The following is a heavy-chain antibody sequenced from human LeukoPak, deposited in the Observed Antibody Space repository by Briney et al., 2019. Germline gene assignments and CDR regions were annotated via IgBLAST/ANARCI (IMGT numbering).Heavy chain of an antibody. Sequence: GGSLRLSCAASGFTFSRYWMHWVRQGPGKELVWVSRITPDGSYTSYADSVKGRFTTSRDNVKNTLYLQMNSLRVEDTAVYYCAAGGGWDPSFGVVTHIDAWGKGTTVVVS. CDR3: AAGGGWDPSFGVVTHIDA. J-gene: IGHJ6*03. D-gene: IGHD3-3*01. CDR2: ITPDGSYT. V-gene: IGHV3-74*01. CDR1: GFTFSRYW.